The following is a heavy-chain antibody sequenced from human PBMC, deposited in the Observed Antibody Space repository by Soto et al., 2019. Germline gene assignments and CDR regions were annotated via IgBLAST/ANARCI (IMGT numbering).Heavy chain of an antibody. V-gene: IGHV1-3*05. CDR3: ARGGGVCLGTSCYNRGFDP. J-gene: IGHJ5*02. CDR2: INAGYGNT. D-gene: IGHD2-2*02. Sequence: QVQLVQSGAEETKPGTSVMVSCRTSGYTFTSYAMHWVRQAPGQRLEWMGWINAGYGNTEYSQKFQGRVSITRDTSASTAYMELSSLRSEDTAVYYCARGGGVCLGTSCYNRGFDPWGQGTLVTVSS. CDR1: GYTFTSYA.